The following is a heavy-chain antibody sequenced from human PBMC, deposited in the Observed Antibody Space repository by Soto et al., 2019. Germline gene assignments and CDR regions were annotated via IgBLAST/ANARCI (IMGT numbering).Heavy chain of an antibody. CDR2: ITYDSSNI. Sequence: GGSLRLSCAASGFTFSSYSMNWVRQAPGKGLEWVAFITYDSSNIYYADSVKGQFTISRDNSKNTLYLQMNSLRAEDTAVYYCARGYSGYDWSQSYYYYYGMDVWGQGTTVTVSS. CDR3: ARGYSGYDWSQSYYYYYGMDV. CDR1: GFTFSSYS. D-gene: IGHD5-12*01. V-gene: IGHV3-30*03. J-gene: IGHJ6*02.